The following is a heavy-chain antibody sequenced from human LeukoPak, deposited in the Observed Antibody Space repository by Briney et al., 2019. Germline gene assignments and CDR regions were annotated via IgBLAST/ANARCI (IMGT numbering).Heavy chain of an antibody. CDR1: GGTFSNYV. J-gene: IGHJ4*02. D-gene: IGHD3-3*01. Sequence: GASVKVSCKASGGTFSNYVINWVRQAPGQGLEWMGGIIPIFGTANYAQKFQGRVTITADESTKTALMDLSSLRPEDTAVYYCAISNPTIYDYWGQGTLVTVSS. CDR3: AISNPTIYDY. V-gene: IGHV1-69*13. CDR2: IIPIFGTA.